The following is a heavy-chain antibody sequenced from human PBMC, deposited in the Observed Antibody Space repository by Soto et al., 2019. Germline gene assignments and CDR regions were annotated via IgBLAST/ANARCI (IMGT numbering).Heavy chain of an antibody. CDR1: GFTFSSFW. CDR3: ARDRGYTMDV. D-gene: IGHD5-18*01. J-gene: IGHJ6*02. V-gene: IGHV3-74*01. Sequence: PGGSLRLSCAASGFTFSSFWMHWVRQAPGKGLVWVSVINADGSNTAYAASVKGRFTISRDSAKNTLYLQMNSLRAEDTAVYYCARDRGYTMDVWGQGTTVTVSS. CDR2: INADGSNT.